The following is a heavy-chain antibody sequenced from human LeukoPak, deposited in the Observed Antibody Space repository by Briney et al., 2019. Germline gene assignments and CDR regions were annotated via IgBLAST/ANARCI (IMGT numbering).Heavy chain of an antibody. CDR2: INPSGSST. V-gene: IGHV1-46*01. CDR1: GYTFTSYY. Sequence: GASVKVSCKASGYTFTSYYMHWVRQAPGQGLEWMGIINPSGSSTSYAQKFQGRVTMTRDMSTSTVYMELSSLRSEDTAVYYCARDCSSSCDGRAFDIWGQGTMVTVSS. J-gene: IGHJ3*02. D-gene: IGHD6-13*01. CDR3: ARDCSSSCDGRAFDI.